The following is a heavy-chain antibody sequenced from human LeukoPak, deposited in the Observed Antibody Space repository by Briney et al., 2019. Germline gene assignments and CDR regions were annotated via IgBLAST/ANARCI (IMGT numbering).Heavy chain of an antibody. CDR1: GGSISGYY. Sequence: SSGTLSLTCTVSGGSISGYYCSWIRQPPGKGLEWIGEINHSGSTNYNPSLKSRVTISVDRSKNQFSLKLSSVTAADTAVYYCARALGGPLHLWGQGTLVTVSS. CDR2: INHSGST. V-gene: IGHV4-34*01. J-gene: IGHJ5*02. CDR3: ARALGGPLHL.